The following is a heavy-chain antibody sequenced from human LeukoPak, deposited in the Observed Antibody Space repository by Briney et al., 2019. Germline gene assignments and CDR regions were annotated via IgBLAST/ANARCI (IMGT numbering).Heavy chain of an antibody. J-gene: IGHJ4*02. D-gene: IGHD3-9*01. CDR3: ARVDYDILTGSARHFDY. Sequence: PSETLSLTCAVYGGSFSGYYWSWIRQPPGKGLEWIGEINHSGSTNYNPSLKSRVTISVDTSKNQFSLKLSSVTAADTAVYYCARVDYDILTGSARHFDYWGQGTLVTVSS. CDR1: GGSFSGYY. V-gene: IGHV4-34*01. CDR2: INHSGST.